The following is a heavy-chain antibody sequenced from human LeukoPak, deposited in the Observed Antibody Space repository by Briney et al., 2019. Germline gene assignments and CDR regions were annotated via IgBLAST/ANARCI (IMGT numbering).Heavy chain of an antibody. J-gene: IGHJ4*02. CDR2: ISSSSSTI. Sequence: PGGSLRLSCAASGFTFSSDSMNWVRQAPGKGLEWVSYISSSSSTIYYADSAKGRFTISRDNAKNSLYLQMNSLRAEDTAVYYCARVLHKRNYDSTTYYGYWGQGTLVTVSS. CDR3: ARVLHKRNYDSTTYYGY. D-gene: IGHD3-22*01. V-gene: IGHV3-48*01. CDR1: GFTFSSDS.